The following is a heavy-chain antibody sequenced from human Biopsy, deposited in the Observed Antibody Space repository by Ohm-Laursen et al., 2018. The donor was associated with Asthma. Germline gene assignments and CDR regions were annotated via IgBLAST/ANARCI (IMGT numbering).Heavy chain of an antibody. V-gene: IGHV4-39*01. Sequence: SETLSLTCSLSSGSGGYMRSGNYYWGWIRQPPGKGLEWIGSIYYSGTTYYNPSLGSRVTVSADTSKNQFSLKLTSVTAAGTAVYYCVRGSSSWHHGPFHYYYGLDVWGQGTTATVSS. J-gene: IGHJ6*02. CDR2: IYYSGTT. CDR3: VRGSSSWHHGPFHYYYGLDV. D-gene: IGHD6-13*01. CDR1: SGSGGYMRSGNYY.